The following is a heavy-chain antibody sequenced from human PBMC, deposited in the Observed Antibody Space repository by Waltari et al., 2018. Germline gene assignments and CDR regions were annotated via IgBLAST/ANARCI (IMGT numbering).Heavy chain of an antibody. Sequence: QVQLQESGPGLVKPSETLSLTCTVSGGSISSYYWSWIRQPPGKGLEWIGYIYYSGSTNYNPSLKSRVTISVDTSKNQFSLKLSSVTAADTAVYYCARWGYGDTPGWFDPWGQGTLVTVSS. V-gene: IGHV4-59*01. CDR3: ARWGYGDTPGWFDP. CDR1: GGSISSYY. D-gene: IGHD4-17*01. J-gene: IGHJ5*02. CDR2: IYYSGST.